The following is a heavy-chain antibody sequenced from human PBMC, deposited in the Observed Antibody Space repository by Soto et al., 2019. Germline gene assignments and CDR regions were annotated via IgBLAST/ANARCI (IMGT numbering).Heavy chain of an antibody. CDR3: ARLHYKVVTAIDV. Sequence: PSETLSLTCTVSRGSINNYYWTLIRQPPGKGLEWIGYVSYSGRTNYNPSLKSRVNMFVDKSKNQFSLNLTSVTAADTAVYYCARLHYKVVTAIDVWGQGTMVTVSS. CDR2: VSYSGRT. CDR1: RGSINNYY. D-gene: IGHD2-15*01. J-gene: IGHJ3*01. V-gene: IGHV4-59*03.